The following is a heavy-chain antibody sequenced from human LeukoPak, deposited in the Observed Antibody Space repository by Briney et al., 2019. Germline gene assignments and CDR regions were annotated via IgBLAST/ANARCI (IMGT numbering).Heavy chain of an antibody. CDR2: ISAYNRKT. Sequence: GASVKLSCKASGYTFTNYGISWVRHAPGQGLEWVGWISAYNRKTNYAQKLQGRVTMTTDTSTTTAYMELRSLRSDDTAVYYCARVLGFRPDTLKGSDYWGQGTLVTVSS. V-gene: IGHV1-18*01. J-gene: IGHJ4*02. CDR1: GYTFTNYG. CDR3: ARVLGFRPDTLKGSDY.